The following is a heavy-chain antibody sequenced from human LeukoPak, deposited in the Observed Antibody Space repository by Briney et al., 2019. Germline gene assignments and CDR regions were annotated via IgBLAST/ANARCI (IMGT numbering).Heavy chain of an antibody. Sequence: GSSVKVSCKASGGTFSSYAISWVRQAPGKGLEWMGGFDPEDGETIYAQKFQGRVTMTEDTSTDTAYMELSSLRSEDTAVYYCATQVPAAKTYNWFDPWGQGTLVTVSS. J-gene: IGHJ5*02. CDR1: GGTFSSYA. V-gene: IGHV1-24*01. CDR2: FDPEDGET. CDR3: ATQVPAAKTYNWFDP. D-gene: IGHD2-2*01.